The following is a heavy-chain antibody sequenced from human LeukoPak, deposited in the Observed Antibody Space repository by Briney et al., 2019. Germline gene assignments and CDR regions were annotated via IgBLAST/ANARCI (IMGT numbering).Heavy chain of an antibody. D-gene: IGHD6-6*01. V-gene: IGHV3-23*01. J-gene: IGHJ4*02. Sequence: GGSLRLSCAASGFTFSSNPMNWVRQAPGKGLEWVSGISYGGGSTYYADSVKGRFTISRDNSKNTLYLQMNSLRSEDTAVYYCAKRIAARTPYYFDYWGQGTLVTVSS. CDR3: AKRIAARTPYYFDY. CDR1: GFTFSSNP. CDR2: ISYGGGST.